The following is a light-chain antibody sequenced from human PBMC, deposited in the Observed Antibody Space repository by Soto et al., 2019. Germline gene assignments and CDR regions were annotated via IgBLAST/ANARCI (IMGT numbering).Light chain of an antibody. CDR1: SSDVGGYNY. J-gene: IGLJ1*01. Sequence: QSALTLPRSVSGSPGQSITISCTGTSSDVGGYNYVSWYRQHPGKAPKLMIYDVSKRPSGVPDRFSGSKSGNTASLTISGLQAEDEADYYCCSYAGSYTHYVFGTGTKVTVL. V-gene: IGLV2-11*01. CDR2: DVS. CDR3: CSYAGSYTHYV.